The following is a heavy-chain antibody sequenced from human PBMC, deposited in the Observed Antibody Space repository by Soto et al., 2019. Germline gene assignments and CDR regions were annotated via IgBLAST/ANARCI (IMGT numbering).Heavy chain of an antibody. CDR1: GFTFTTYG. J-gene: IGHJ5*02. Sequence: GGSLRLSCEASGFTFTTYGIHWVRQAPGKGLEWVSVISNDGSNKYYADSVKGRFTISRDNSRNTLYLQMNSLRPEDTAVYYCAKGLSGNFMDPWGQGTLVTVSS. CDR3: AKGLSGNFMDP. V-gene: IGHV3-30*18. CDR2: ISNDGSNK. D-gene: IGHD2-21*02.